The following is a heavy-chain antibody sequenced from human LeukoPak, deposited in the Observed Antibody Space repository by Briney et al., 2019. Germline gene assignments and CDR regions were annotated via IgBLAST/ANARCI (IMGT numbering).Heavy chain of an antibody. J-gene: IGHJ4*02. CDR1: GGSFSNFY. V-gene: IGHV4-34*01. D-gene: IGHD3-10*01. CDR2: INHSGST. Sequence: KPSETLSLTCAIYGGSFSNFYWNWIRQSPGKGLEWIGEINHSGSTNYNPSLKSRVTISVDTSKNQFSLKLSSVTAADTAVYYCARLPKKYYYGSGRNLGPAYYFDYWGQGTLVTVSS. CDR3: ARLPKKYYYGSGRNLGPAYYFDY.